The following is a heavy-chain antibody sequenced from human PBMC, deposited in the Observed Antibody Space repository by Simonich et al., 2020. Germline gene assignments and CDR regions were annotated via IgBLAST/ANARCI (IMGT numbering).Heavy chain of an antibody. D-gene: IGHD7-27*01. J-gene: IGHJ3*02. CDR1: GYTFTGYY. CDR3: ARGRLTGDKGAFDI. CDR2: INTNSGGT. Sequence: QVQLVQSRAEVKKHGASVKVSCKASGYTFTGYYMHWVRQAPGQGPEWKGWINTNSGGTNYAQKFQGRGTMTRDTSISTAYMELSRLRSDDTAVYYCARGRLTGDKGAFDIWGQGTMVTVSS. V-gene: IGHV1-2*02.